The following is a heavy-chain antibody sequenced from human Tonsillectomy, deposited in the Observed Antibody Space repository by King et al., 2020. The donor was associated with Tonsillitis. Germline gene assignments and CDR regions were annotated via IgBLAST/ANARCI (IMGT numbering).Heavy chain of an antibody. V-gene: IGHV4-34*01. D-gene: IGHD2-21*01. CDR1: GGSFSGYF. CDR3: SCGRPPRGDLGY. J-gene: IGHJ4*02. Sequence: VQLQQWGAGLLKPSATLSLTCAVYGGSFSGYFWSWIRQPPGKGLEWIGDSGSTNYNPSLKSRVTISVDTSKNQFSLKLSSLTAADTAVYYCSCGRPPRGDLGYWGQGTLVTVSS. CDR2: SGST.